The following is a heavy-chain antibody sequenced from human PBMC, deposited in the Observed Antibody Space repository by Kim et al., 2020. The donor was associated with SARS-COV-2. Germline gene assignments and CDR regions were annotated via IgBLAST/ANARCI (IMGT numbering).Heavy chain of an antibody. J-gene: IGHJ4*02. D-gene: IGHD1-26*01. V-gene: IGHV3-30*01. Sequence: ADSGKGRFTISRDNSNNTLYLQMNSLRTEDTAVYYCARANSGSYWGYFDYWGQGTLVTVSS. CDR3: ARANSGSYWGYFDY.